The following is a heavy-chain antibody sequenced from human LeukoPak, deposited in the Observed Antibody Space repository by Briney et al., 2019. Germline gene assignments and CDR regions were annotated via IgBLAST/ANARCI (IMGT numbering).Heavy chain of an antibody. V-gene: IGHV3-30-3*01. D-gene: IGHD2-15*01. J-gene: IGHJ5*02. CDR2: XXXDGSNK. Sequence: PGGSLRLSCAASGFTFSSYAMHWVRQAPGKGXXXXXXXXXDGSNKYYADSVKGRFTISRDNSKNTLYLQMNSLRAEDTAVYYCARGTGRDIPGGDWFDPWGQGTLVTVSS. CDR3: ARGTGRDIPGGDWFDP. CDR1: GFTFSSYA.